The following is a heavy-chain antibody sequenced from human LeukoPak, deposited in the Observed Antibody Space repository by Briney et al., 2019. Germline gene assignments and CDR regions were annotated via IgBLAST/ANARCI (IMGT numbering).Heavy chain of an antibody. V-gene: IGHV4-34*01. D-gene: IGHD6-13*01. CDR1: GGSFSGYY. Sequence: SETLSLTCAVYGGSFSGYYWSWIRQPQGKGLEWIGEINHSGSTNYNPSLKSRVTISVDTSKNQFSLKLSSVTAADTAVYYCARGPRRNIAAAGGNAFDIWGQGTMVTVSS. CDR3: ARGPRRNIAAAGGNAFDI. J-gene: IGHJ3*02. CDR2: INHSGST.